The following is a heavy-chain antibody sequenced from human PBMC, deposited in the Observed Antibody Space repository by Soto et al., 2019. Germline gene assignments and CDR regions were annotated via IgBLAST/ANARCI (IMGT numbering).Heavy chain of an antibody. CDR2: IIPIFGTA. V-gene: IGHV1-69*13. D-gene: IGHD3-9*01. CDR1: GGTFSSYA. CDR3: ATGSPGELRYFDWLLSRRHYFDY. Sequence: SVKVSCKASGGTFSSYAISWVRQAPGQGLEWMGGIIPIFGTANYAQKFQGRVTITADESTSTAYMELSSLRSEDTAVYYCATGSPGELRYFDWLLSRRHYFDYWGQGTLVTVSS. J-gene: IGHJ4*02.